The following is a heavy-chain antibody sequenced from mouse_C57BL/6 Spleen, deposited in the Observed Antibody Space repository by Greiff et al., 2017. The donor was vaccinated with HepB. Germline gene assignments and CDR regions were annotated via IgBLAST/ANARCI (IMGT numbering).Heavy chain of an antibody. J-gene: IGHJ2*01. CDR2: ISYDGSN. CDR3: ARDEGELGQTYFDY. CDR1: GYSITSGYY. V-gene: IGHV3-6*01. D-gene: IGHD4-1*01. Sequence: DVKLQESGPGLVKPSQSLSLTCSVTGYSITSGYYWNWIRQFPGNKLEWMGYISYDGSNNYNPSLKNRISITRDTSKNQFFLKLNSVTTEDTATYYCARDEGELGQTYFDYWGQGTTLTVSS.